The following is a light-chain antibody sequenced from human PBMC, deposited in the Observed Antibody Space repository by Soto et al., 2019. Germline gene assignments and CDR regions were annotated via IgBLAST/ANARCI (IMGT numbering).Light chain of an antibody. V-gene: IGKV1-5*03. CDR3: QQYNSYPST. CDR2: KAS. Sequence: DIQMTQSPSTLSASVGDRVTITCRASHSISSWLAWYQQKPGKAPKLLICKASSLESGVPSRFSGSGSGTEFTLTISSLQPDDFATYYCQQYNSYPSTFGQGTKVEIK. CDR1: HSISSW. J-gene: IGKJ1*01.